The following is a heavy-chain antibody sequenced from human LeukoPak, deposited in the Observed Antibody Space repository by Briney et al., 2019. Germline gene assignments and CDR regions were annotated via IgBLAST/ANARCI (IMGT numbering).Heavy chain of an antibody. D-gene: IGHD3-22*01. CDR2: ISGSGGST. V-gene: IGHV3-23*01. Sequence: GGSLRLSCAASGFTFSSYAMSWVRQAPGKGLEWVSAISGSGGSTYYADSVKGRFTISRDNSKNTLYLQMNSLRAEDTAVYYCAKGGRQADYYDSRDNWFDPWGQGTLVTVSS. J-gene: IGHJ5*02. CDR3: AKGGRQADYYDSRDNWFDP. CDR1: GFTFSSYA.